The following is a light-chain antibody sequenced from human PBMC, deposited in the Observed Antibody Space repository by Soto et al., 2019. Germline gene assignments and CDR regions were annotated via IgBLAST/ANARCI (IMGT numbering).Light chain of an antibody. Sequence: DIQMTQSPSSLSASVGDRVTITCRASQSISSYLNWYQQKPGKAPKLLIYAASSLQSGGPSRFSGSGSGTDFTLTISSLQPEYFATYDCQQSYSTSSTFGGGTKVEIK. J-gene: IGKJ4*01. CDR2: AAS. CDR3: QQSYSTSST. V-gene: IGKV1-39*01. CDR1: QSISSY.